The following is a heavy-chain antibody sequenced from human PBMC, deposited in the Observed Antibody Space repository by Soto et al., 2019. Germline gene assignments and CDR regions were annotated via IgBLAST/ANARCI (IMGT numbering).Heavy chain of an antibody. Sequence: EVQLLESGGGLVQPGGSLRLSCAASGFTFSDYAMTWVRQAPGKGLEWVSSISGNGAYTYYSYSVKGRLTISRDYSKNTLYLHMNNLRFEDTAVYHCANDQVGANIYYFDPWCQGTLVTVSS. V-gene: IGHV3-23*01. CDR2: ISGNGAYT. D-gene: IGHD1-26*01. CDR3: ANDQVGANIYYFDP. CDR1: GFTFSDYA. J-gene: IGHJ5*02.